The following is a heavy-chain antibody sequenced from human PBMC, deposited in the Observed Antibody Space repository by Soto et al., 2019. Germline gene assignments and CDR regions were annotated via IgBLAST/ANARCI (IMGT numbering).Heavy chain of an antibody. D-gene: IGHD2-8*01. J-gene: IGHJ4*01. V-gene: IGHV3-33*06. Sequence: QVQLVESGGGVVQPGRSLRLSCAASGFTFSSYGMHWVRQAPGKGLEWVAVIWYDGSNKYYADSVKGRFTISRDNSKNKLDLAMNRLGAEGQGVYFCGEECPRDCSYGGCGEYLGQGTLVHVSS. CDR2: IWYDGSNK. CDR3: GEECPRDCSYGGCGEY. CDR1: GFTFSSYG.